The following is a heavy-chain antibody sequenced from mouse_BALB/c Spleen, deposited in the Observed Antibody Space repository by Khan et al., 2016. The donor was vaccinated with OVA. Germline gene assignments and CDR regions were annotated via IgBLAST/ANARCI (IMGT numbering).Heavy chain of an antibody. J-gene: IGHJ3*01. D-gene: IGHD2-10*01. CDR2: IRGTGIYT. Sequence: EVKLEESGGGLVKPGGSLKLSCAPSGFAFSSYDMSWVRQTPEKRLEWVATIRGTGIYTYYPDSVKGRFTISRNNARNTLYLQMSSMRSEDTALYYCARPSYYGNPWFTYWGQGTLVTVSA. CDR1: GFAFSSYD. CDR3: ARPSYYGNPWFTY. V-gene: IGHV5-9*02.